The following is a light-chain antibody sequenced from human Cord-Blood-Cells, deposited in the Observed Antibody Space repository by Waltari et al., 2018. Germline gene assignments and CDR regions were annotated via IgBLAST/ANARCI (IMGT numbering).Light chain of an antibody. J-gene: IGLJ1*01. CDR2: DVS. V-gene: IGLV2-11*01. Sequence: QSALTQPRSVSGSPGQSLTISCTGTSSDVGGSHYVSWYQQHPGKAPKLMIYDVSKRPSGVPDRFSGSKSGNTASLTISGLQAEDEADYYCCSYAGSYTYVFGTGTKVTVL. CDR3: CSYAGSYTYV. CDR1: SSDVGGSHY.